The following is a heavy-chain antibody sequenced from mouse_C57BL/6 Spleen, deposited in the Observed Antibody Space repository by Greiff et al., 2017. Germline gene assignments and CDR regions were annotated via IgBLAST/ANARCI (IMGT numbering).Heavy chain of an antibody. CDR2: IDPEDGET. D-gene: IGHD1-1*01. CDR1: GFNIKDYY. V-gene: IGHV14-2*01. Sequence: VQLQQSGAELVKPGASVKLSCTASGFNIKDYYMHWVKQRTEQGLEWIGRIDPEDGETKYAPKFQGKATITADTSSNTAYLQVSSLTSEDTAVYYCARSIYYGSSNGGYYYAMDYWGQGTSVTVSS. J-gene: IGHJ4*01. CDR3: ARSIYYGSSNGGYYYAMDY.